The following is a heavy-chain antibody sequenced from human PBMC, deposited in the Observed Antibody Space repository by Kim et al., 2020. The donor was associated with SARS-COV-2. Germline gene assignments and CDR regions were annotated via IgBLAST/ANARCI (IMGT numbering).Heavy chain of an antibody. D-gene: IGHD5-12*01. Sequence: SETLSLTCTVSGGSISSGSYYWSWIRQPAGKGLEWIGRIYTSGSTNYNPSLKSRVTISVDTSKNQFSLKLSSVTAADTAVYYCARGAGDGYNSYWGQGTLVTVSS. CDR2: IYTSGST. V-gene: IGHV4-61*02. J-gene: IGHJ4*02. CDR1: GGSISSGSYY. CDR3: ARGAGDGYNSY.